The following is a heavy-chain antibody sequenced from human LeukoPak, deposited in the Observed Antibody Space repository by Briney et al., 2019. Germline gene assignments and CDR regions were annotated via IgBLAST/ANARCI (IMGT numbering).Heavy chain of an antibody. D-gene: IGHD5-12*01. CDR1: GFTVSSTY. Sequence: GGPLRLSCAASGFTVSSTYMSWVRQAPGKGLEWVSVICSGGSTYYADSVKGRFTISRDNSKNTLYLQMNSLRAEDTAVYYCAKSGYDFGGWFDPWGQGTLVTVSS. CDR3: AKSGYDFGGWFDP. CDR2: ICSGGST. V-gene: IGHV3-66*02. J-gene: IGHJ5*02.